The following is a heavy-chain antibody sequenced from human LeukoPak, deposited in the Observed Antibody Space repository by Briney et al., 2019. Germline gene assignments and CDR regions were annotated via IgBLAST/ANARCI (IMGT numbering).Heavy chain of an antibody. CDR3: ARGPARITIFGVARRDDAFDI. Sequence: SETLSLTCAVYGGSFSGYYWSWIRQHPGKGLEWIGEINHSGSTNYNPSLKSRVTISVDTSKNQFSLKLSSVTAADTAVYYCARGPARITIFGVARRDDAFDIWGQGTMVTVSS. J-gene: IGHJ3*02. CDR1: GGSFSGYY. D-gene: IGHD3-3*01. V-gene: IGHV4-34*01. CDR2: INHSGST.